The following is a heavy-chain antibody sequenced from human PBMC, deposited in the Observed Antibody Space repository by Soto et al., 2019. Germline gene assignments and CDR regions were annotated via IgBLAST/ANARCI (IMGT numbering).Heavy chain of an antibody. V-gene: IGHV4-31*03. Sequence: QVQLQESGPGLVKPSQTLSLTCTVSGGSVSSGGYYWSWIRQPPGKGLEWIGYISYSGNTFYNPSLKCRVTISIDTSKNQFSLKLRSVTAADTALFYCARGSDYVYFFDNWGQGTLVTVSS. CDR1: GGSVSSGGYY. CDR3: ARGSDYVYFFDN. D-gene: IGHD1-26*01. J-gene: IGHJ4*02. CDR2: ISYSGNT.